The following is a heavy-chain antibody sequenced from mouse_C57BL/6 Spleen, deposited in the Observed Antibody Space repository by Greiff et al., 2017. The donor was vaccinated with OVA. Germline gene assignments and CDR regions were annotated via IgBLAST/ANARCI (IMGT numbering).Heavy chain of an antibody. CDR1: GFTFSDYG. J-gene: IGHJ3*01. CDR2: ISSGSSTI. D-gene: IGHD1-1*01. Sequence: EVMLVESGGGLVKPGGSLKLSCAASGFTFSDYGMHWVRQAPEKGLEWVAYISSGSSTIYYADTVKGRFTISRDNAKNTLFLQMTSLRSEDTAMYYCATLYYGSGTYWGQGTLVTVSA. CDR3: ATLYYGSGTY. V-gene: IGHV5-17*01.